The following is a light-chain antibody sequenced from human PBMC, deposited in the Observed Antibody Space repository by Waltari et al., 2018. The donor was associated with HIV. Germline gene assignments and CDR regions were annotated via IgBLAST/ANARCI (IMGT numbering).Light chain of an antibody. CDR3: CSYAGSSTYVV. CDR1: SSAVGSYNL. Sequence: QSALTQPASVSGSPGQSITISCTGTSSAVGSYNLVSWYQQHPGKAPKLMIYEVSKRPSGVSNRFSGSKSANTASLTISGLQAEDESDYYCCSYAGSSTYVVFGGGTKLTVL. CDR2: EVS. J-gene: IGLJ2*01. V-gene: IGLV2-23*02.